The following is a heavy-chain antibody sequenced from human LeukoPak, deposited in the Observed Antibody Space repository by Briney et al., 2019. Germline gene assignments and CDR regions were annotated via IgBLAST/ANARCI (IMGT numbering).Heavy chain of an antibody. V-gene: IGHV3-30*02. CDR3: AKAIWVAATSSWFCLDY. J-gene: IGHJ4*02. CDR2: IHYDGARS. CDR1: GFTFSGYG. Sequence: GGSLRLSCAASGFTFSGYGMHWVRQAPGKGLEWVAFIHYDGARSYYADSVKGRFTISRDNSRNTLYLQMNSLRPEDTAVYYCAKAIWVAATSSWFCLDYWGQVTLVTVYS. D-gene: IGHD3-10*01.